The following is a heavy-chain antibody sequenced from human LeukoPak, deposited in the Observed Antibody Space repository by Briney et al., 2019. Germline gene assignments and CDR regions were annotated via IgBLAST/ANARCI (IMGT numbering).Heavy chain of an antibody. D-gene: IGHD6-13*01. CDR3: ARVGYSSSWPCFDS. V-gene: IGHV3-66*01. CDR1: GFTVSSNF. CDR2: IYSDGTT. J-gene: IGHJ4*02. Sequence: GRSLRLSCAVSGFTVSSNFMNWVRQAPGKGLEWVSVIYSDGTTFYADSVRGRFNISRDNSKNTLFLQMNSLRAEDTAVYYCARVGYSSSWPCFDSWGQGTLVTVSS.